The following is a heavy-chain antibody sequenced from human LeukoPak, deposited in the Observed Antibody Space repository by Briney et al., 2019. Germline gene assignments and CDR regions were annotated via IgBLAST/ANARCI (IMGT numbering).Heavy chain of an antibody. CDR2: ISYDGSNK. V-gene: IGHV3-30*03. D-gene: IGHD3-10*01. J-gene: IGHJ3*02. CDR1: GFTFSSYG. Sequence: GGSLRLSCAASGFTFSSYGMHWVRQAPGKGLEWVAVISYDGSNKYYADSVKGRFTISRDNSKNTLYLQMNSLRAEDTAVYYCASQSEALWFGNAFDIWGQGTMVAVSS. CDR3: ASQSEALWFGNAFDI.